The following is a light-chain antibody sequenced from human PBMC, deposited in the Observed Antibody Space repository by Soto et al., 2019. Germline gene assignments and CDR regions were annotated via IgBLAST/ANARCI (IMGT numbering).Light chain of an antibody. V-gene: IGKV3-20*01. CDR3: QQFGSVPET. CDR2: GAS. CDR1: QSVPSRT. Sequence: ETVLTQSPGTLSLSPGDRATLSCRASQSVPSRTFAWYQQKPGQPPRLIIYGASTRATGIPDRFSGSGSGTDFTLVISRLDPEDFAVYSCQQFGSVPETFGQGTTVDLK. J-gene: IGKJ1*01.